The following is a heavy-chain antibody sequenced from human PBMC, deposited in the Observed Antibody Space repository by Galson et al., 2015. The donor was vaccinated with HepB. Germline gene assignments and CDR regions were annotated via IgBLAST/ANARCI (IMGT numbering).Heavy chain of an antibody. V-gene: IGHV3-23*01. CDR2: ICGSGGST. D-gene: IGHD5-18*01. CDR1: GFTFSNYA. Sequence: SLRLSCAASGFTFSNYAMSWVRQAPRKGLEWVPTICGSGGSTHYADFVKGRFTMSRDNSRNTLYRQMNNLRADDTALYYCAKGMFERYGPTDSWGQGTLVTVSS. J-gene: IGHJ4*02. CDR3: AKGMFERYGPTDS.